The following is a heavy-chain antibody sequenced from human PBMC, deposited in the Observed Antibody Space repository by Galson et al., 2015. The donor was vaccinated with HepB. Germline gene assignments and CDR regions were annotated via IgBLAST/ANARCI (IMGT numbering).Heavy chain of an antibody. J-gene: IGHJ6*02. V-gene: IGHV3-21*01. CDR3: ARVSDEYYDFWSGYFEPRYYYYGMDV. Sequence: SLRLSCAASGFTFSSYSMNWVRQAPGKGLEWVSSISHSSSYIYYADSVKGRFTISRDNAKNSLYLQMNSLRAEDTAVYYCARVSDEYYDFWSGYFEPRYYYYGMDVWGQGTTVTVSS. D-gene: IGHD3-3*01. CDR2: ISHSSSYI. CDR1: GFTFSSYS.